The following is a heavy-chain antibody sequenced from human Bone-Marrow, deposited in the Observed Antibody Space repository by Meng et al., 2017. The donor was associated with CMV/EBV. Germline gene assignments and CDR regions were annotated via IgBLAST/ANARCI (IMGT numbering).Heavy chain of an antibody. CDR1: GVSISSGGYY. Sequence: SQTLSLTCAVSGVSISSGGYYWSWIRQHPGKGLEWIGYIYYSGSTYYNPSLKGRLTISVDTSNNQFSLKLNSVTAADTAVYYCARDRDVTWSAYSGGGMDVWGQGNTV. J-gene: IGHJ6*01. V-gene: IGHV4-31*02. CDR3: ARDRDVTWSAYSGGGMDV. CDR2: IYYSGST. D-gene: IGHD3-3*01.